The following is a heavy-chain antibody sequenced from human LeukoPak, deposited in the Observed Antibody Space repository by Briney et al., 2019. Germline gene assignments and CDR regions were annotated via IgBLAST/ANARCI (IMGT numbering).Heavy chain of an antibody. CDR2: IYYSGST. V-gene: IGHV4-31*03. CDR1: GGSISSGGYY. J-gene: IGHJ2*01. CDR3: ARDLLGYGYFDL. Sequence: SQTLSLTYTVSGGSISSGGYYWSWIRQHPGKGLEWIGYIYYSGSTYYNPSLKSRVTISVDTSKNQFSLKLSSVTAADTAVYYCARDLLGYGYFDLWGRGTLVTVSS. D-gene: IGHD7-27*01.